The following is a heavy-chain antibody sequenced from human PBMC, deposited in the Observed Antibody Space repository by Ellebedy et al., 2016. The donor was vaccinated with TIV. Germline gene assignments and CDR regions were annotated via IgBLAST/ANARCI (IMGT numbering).Heavy chain of an antibody. CDR3: AKDQGSPVIGFPFDY. Sequence: GESLKISXAASGFTFSSYAMSWVRQAPGKGLEWVSAISGSGGSTYYADSVKGRFTISRDNSKNTLYLQMNSLRAEDTAVYYCAKDQGSPVIGFPFDYWGQGTLVTVSS. V-gene: IGHV3-23*01. CDR2: ISGSGGST. J-gene: IGHJ4*02. D-gene: IGHD2-21*01. CDR1: GFTFSSYA.